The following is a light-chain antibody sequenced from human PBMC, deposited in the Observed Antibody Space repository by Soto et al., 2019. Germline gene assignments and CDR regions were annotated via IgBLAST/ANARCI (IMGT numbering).Light chain of an antibody. V-gene: IGLV2-14*01. CDR1: SSDVGGYNY. CDR2: DVS. CDR3: SSYTSSSISYV. Sequence: QSALTQPASVSGSPGQSITISCTGTSSDVGGYNYVSWYQQHPGKAPKLMIYDVSNRPSGVSNRFSGSKSGNTACLTISGLQAEDEADYYCSSYTSSSISYVFGTGTKLTVL. J-gene: IGLJ1*01.